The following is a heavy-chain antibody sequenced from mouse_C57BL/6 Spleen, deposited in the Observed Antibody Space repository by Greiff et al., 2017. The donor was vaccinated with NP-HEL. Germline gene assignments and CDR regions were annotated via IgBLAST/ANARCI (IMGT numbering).Heavy chain of an antibody. Sequence: QVHVKQPGAELVMPGASVKLSCKASGYTFTSYWMHWVKQRPGQGLEWIGEIDPSDSYTNYNQKFKGKSTLTVDKSSSTAYMQLSSLTSEDSAVYYCARLTTVVRWYFDVWGTGTTVTVSS. CDR3: ARLTTVVRWYFDV. CDR1: GYTFTSYW. V-gene: IGHV1-69*01. D-gene: IGHD1-1*01. CDR2: IDPSDSYT. J-gene: IGHJ1*03.